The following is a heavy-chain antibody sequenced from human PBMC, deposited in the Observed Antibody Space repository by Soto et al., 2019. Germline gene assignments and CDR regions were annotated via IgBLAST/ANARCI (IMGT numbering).Heavy chain of an antibody. V-gene: IGHV4-39*01. CDR2: IYYSGST. CDR3: ATSGDYYGMDV. Sequence: XATLSLTCTVSGGSISSSSYYWGGIRQPPGKGLEWIGSIYYSGSTYYNPSLKSRVTISVDTSKNQFSLKLSSVTAADTAVYYCATSGDYYGMDVWGQGTTVTVSS. J-gene: IGHJ6*02. CDR1: GGSISSSSYY. D-gene: IGHD2-8*02.